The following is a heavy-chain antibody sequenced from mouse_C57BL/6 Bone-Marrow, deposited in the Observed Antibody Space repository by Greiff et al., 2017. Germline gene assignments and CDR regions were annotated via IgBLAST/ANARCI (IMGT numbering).Heavy chain of an antibody. Sequence: EVQLQQSGPELVKPGDSVKISCKASGYSFTGYFMNWVMQSHGKSLEWIGRINPYNGDTFYNQKFKGKATLTVDKSSSTAHMELRSLTSEDSAVYDCARRSSSSWFAYWGQGTLVTVSA. CDR1: GYSFTGYF. J-gene: IGHJ3*01. D-gene: IGHD1-1*01. V-gene: IGHV1-20*01. CDR2: INPYNGDT. CDR3: ARRSSSSWFAY.